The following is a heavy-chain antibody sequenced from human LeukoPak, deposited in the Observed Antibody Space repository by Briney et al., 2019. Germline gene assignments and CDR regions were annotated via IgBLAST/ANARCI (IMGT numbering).Heavy chain of an antibody. CDR2: VYTSGGT. CDR1: GGSISSYY. V-gene: IGHV4-4*09. CDR3: ARLTRLSTSPDRYYLDY. D-gene: IGHD6-6*01. Sequence: PSETLSVTCSVPGGSISSYYWSWIRQPPGKGLEWIGSVYTSGGTNYIPSLKGRVTISIDTSKNEFSLIQSSVTAVDSAVYYCARLTRLSTSPDRYYLDYWGQGTLVTVSS. J-gene: IGHJ4*02.